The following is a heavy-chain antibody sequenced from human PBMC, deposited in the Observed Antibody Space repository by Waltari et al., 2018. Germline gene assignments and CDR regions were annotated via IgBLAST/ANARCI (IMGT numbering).Heavy chain of an antibody. Sequence: QVQLVQSGAAVKKPGASMQVSCKASGYTFTGYYMHWVRQAPGQGLEWMGWIKPNSGGTNYAQKFQGRVTMTRDTSISTAYMELSRLRSDDTAVYYCARAWGPGGNDAFDIWGQGTMVTVSS. J-gene: IGHJ3*02. CDR2: IKPNSGGT. V-gene: IGHV1-2*02. D-gene: IGHD3-16*01. CDR3: ARAWGPGGNDAFDI. CDR1: GYTFTGYY.